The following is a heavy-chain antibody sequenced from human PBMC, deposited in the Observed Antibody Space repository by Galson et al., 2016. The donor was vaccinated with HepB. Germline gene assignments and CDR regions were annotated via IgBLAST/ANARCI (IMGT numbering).Heavy chain of an antibody. CDR1: GFTFTSYS. J-gene: IGHJ2*01. V-gene: IGHV3-30*18. CDR3: AKVFRQYSYGYSGWYFDL. Sequence: SLRLSCAASGFTFTSYSMNWVRQAPGKGLEWVAFISPAGSIIHSADSVKGRFTISRDNSKTTLFLQMNSLRIEDTAVYYCAKVFRQYSYGYSGWYFDLWGRGTLVTVSS. CDR2: ISPAGSII. D-gene: IGHD5-18*01.